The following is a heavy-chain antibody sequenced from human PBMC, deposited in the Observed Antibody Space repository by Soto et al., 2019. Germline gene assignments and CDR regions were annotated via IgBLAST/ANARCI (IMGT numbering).Heavy chain of an antibody. Sequence: GGSLRLSCAASGFTFSSYAMHWVRQAPGKGLEWVAVISYDGSNKYYADAVKGRVTSSRDKDKNTLYLQMNSMRDEEKEGEEGERGRGGGEGAGMDVWGQGTTVTVSS. CDR2: ISYDGSNK. J-gene: IGHJ6*02. D-gene: IGHD3-16*01. V-gene: IGHV3-30-3*01. CDR1: GFTFSSYA. CDR3: ERGRGGGEGAGMDV.